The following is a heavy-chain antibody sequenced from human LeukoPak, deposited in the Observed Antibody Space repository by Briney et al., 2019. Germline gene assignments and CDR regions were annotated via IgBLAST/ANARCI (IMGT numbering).Heavy chain of an antibody. J-gene: IGHJ4*02. CDR3: AGGGDVDY. CDR2: TSGLSQYI. Sequence: AGSLSLSCAASGFSFSVYFLNWVRQAPGQGLWWVSSTSGLSQYIHYPDSVSGRLAIPRDTAKTSAYLQMSRLRAKDMVVSFWAGGGDVDYWGQGLLVTVSA. V-gene: IGHV3-21*01. D-gene: IGHD3-16*01. CDR1: GFSFSVYF.